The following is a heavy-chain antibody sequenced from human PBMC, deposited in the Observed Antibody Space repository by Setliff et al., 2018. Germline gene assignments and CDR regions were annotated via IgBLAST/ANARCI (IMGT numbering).Heavy chain of an antibody. V-gene: IGHV5-51*01. Sequence: PGESLKISCKGSGYTFTQKWIGWVRQMPGKGLEWMGVIYPGDSDIRYSPSFQGQVTISADKSINTAYLQWSSLKASDTATYYCARHIAGYADGHYTATYSYYYMDVWGQGTTVT. D-gene: IGHD4-17*01. CDR3: ARHIAGYADGHYTATYSYYYMDV. J-gene: IGHJ6*03. CDR2: IYPGDSDI. CDR1: GYTFTQKW.